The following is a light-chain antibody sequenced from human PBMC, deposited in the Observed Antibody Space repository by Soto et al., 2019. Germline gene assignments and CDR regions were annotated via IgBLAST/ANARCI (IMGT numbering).Light chain of an antibody. CDR3: QTWGTGIHVV. CDR2: LDSDGSH. CDR1: SGHSSYA. J-gene: IGLJ2*01. V-gene: IGLV4-69*01. Sequence: QSVLTQSPSASASLGPSVKLTCTLSSGHSSYAIAWHQQQPEKALRYLMKLDSDGSHTKGDAIPDLVSGSSSGAERYLSISSLQSEDEAYYYCQTWGTGIHVVFGGGTKLTVL.